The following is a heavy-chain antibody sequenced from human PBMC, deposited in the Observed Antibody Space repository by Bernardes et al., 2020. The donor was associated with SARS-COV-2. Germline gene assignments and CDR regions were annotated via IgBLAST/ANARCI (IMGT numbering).Heavy chain of an antibody. CDR2: ISAYNGNT. J-gene: IGHJ5*02. D-gene: IGHD5-18*01. Sequence: ASVKVSCKASGYTFTNYGISWVRQAPGQGLEWMGWISAYNGNTTYAQKFQGRVTMTTDTSTSTGYMELRSLRSDDTAVYYCATVVGYSYGGGWFDPWGQGTLVTGSS. CDR1: GYTFTNYG. CDR3: ATVVGYSYGGGWFDP. V-gene: IGHV1-18*01.